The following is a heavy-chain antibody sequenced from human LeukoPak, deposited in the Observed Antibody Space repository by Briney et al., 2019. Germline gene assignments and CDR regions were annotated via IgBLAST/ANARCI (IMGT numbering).Heavy chain of an antibody. CDR3: AKDGHIVVVVAATWGYFDY. D-gene: IGHD2-15*01. J-gene: IGHJ4*02. CDR2: ISGSGGST. V-gene: IGHV3-23*01. Sequence: GGSLRVSCAAPGVTFSSYAMSSVRQAPGEGLGWVSAISGSGGSTYYADSVKGRFTISRDNSKNTLYLQMNSLRAEDTAVYYCAKDGHIVVVVAATWGYFDYWGKGTLVTVSS. CDR1: GVTFSSYA.